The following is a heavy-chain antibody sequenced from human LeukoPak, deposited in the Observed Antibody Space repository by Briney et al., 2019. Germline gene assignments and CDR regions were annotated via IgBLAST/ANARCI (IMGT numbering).Heavy chain of an antibody. CDR2: IYYSGST. CDR1: GGSITSNSYY. Sequence: NTSETLSPTCTVSGGSITSNSYYWGWIRQPPGKGLEWIGSIYYSGSTYYNPSLKSRVTISVDTSKNQFSLKLSSVTAADTAVYYCARHSPVGIFYFDYWGQGTLVTVSS. D-gene: IGHD1-26*01. J-gene: IGHJ4*02. CDR3: ARHSPVGIFYFDY. V-gene: IGHV4-39*01.